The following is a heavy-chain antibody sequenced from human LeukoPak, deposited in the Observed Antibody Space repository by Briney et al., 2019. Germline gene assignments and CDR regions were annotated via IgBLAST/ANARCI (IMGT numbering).Heavy chain of an antibody. CDR1: GFTFNNYW. D-gene: IGHD3-22*01. J-gene: IGHJ4*02. Sequence: GGSLRLSCAASGFTFNNYWMSWVRQAPGKGLEWVANIKPDGGEKYYADSVKGRFTISRDNAKNSMYLQMNSLRAEDTAVYYCARRVIVVGLDYWGQGTLVTVSS. CDR2: IKPDGGEK. CDR3: ARRVIVVGLDY. V-gene: IGHV3-7*01.